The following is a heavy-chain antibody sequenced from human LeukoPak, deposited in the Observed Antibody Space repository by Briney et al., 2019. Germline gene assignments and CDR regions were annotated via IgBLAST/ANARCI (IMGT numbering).Heavy chain of an antibody. J-gene: IGHJ4*02. CDR1: GFTFSTYV. V-gene: IGHV3-23*01. D-gene: IGHD3-3*02. CDR2: ISGSGSST. CDR3: AKPHYGSGYNS. Sequence: GGSLRLSCAASGFTFSTYVMSWVRQAPGKELEWVSAISGSGSSTYYADSVKGRFTISRDNSRNTLYLQMNSLRAEDTAVYHCAKPHYGSGYNSWGQGTLVTVSS.